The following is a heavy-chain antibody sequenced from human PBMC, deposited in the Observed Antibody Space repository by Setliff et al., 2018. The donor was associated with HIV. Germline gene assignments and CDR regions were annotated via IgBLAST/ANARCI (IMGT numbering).Heavy chain of an antibody. J-gene: IGHJ4*02. CDR3: AARNSGNPTRHFDY. D-gene: IGHD3-10*01. CDR1: GYSISNGYY. Sequence: PSETPSLTCALSGYSISNGYYWGWIRQPSGKGLEWIGSIYHSGSTFYNPSLRSRVTISVDTSQDQFSLRLTSVTAADTAVYYCAARNSGNPTRHFDYWGQGTLVTVSS. V-gene: IGHV4-38-2*01. CDR2: IYHSGST.